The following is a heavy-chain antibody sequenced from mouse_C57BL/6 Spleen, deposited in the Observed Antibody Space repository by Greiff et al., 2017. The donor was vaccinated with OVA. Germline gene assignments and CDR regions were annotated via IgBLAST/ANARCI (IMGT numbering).Heavy chain of an antibody. D-gene: IGHD1-1*01. CDR3: ARAIYYYGSSPYWYFDV. J-gene: IGHJ1*03. Sequence: VQLQQSGPELVKPGASVKISCKASGYTFTDYYMNWVKQSHGKSLEWIGDINPNNGGTSYNQKFKGKATLTVDKSSSTAYMELRSLTSEDSAVYYCARAIYYYGSSPYWYFDVWGTGTTVTVSS. V-gene: IGHV1-26*01. CDR2: INPNNGGT. CDR1: GYTFTDYY.